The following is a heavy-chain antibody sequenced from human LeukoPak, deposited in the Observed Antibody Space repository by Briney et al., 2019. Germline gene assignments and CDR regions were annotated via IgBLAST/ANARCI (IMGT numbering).Heavy chain of an antibody. CDR2: ISDSGDSI. CDR1: GFTFSSYR. V-gene: IGHV3-48*04. CDR3: TTDMGVDGTVFDY. Sequence: PGGSLRLSCEASGFTFSSYRMNWVRQAPGKGLEWVSYISDSGDSIYYTGSVKGRFTISRDNAKNSLYLQMNSLRAEDTAVYYCTTDMGVDGTVFDYWGQGTLVTVSS. D-gene: IGHD6-19*01. J-gene: IGHJ4*02.